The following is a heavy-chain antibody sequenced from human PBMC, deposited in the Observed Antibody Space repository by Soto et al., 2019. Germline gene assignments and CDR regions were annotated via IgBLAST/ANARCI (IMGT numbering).Heavy chain of an antibody. Sequence: LSLTCTVSGGSVSSNSYYWNWIRLPPGKGLEWIGYIYHTGSTQYSPSLKGRVIISVDTSKNQFFLKLSSVTAADTAVYYCARGSIYNFDSSGTEVWFDPWGQGTLVTVSS. J-gene: IGHJ5*02. D-gene: IGHD3-22*01. CDR2: IYHTGST. CDR3: ARGSIYNFDSSGTEVWFDP. CDR1: GGSVSSNSYY. V-gene: IGHV4-61*01.